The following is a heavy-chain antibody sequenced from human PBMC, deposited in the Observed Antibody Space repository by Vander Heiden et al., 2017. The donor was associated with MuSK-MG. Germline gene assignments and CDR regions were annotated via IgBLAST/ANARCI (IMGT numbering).Heavy chain of an antibody. Sequence: EVQLVESGGGLVKPGGSLRLSCAASGFTFRDFSMTWVRQAPGKGLEWVSSISGSSNYIYYADSVKGRFTISRDNAKNSLYLQMNSLRAEDTAVYDCARAGNYYYYYMDVWGTGTTVTVSS. J-gene: IGHJ6*03. V-gene: IGHV3-21*01. CDR2: ISGSSNYI. CDR1: GFTFRDFS. CDR3: ARAGNYYYYYMDV.